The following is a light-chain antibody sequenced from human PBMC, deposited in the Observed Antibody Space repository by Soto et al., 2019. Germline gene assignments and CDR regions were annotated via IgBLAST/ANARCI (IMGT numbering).Light chain of an antibody. Sequence: QSVLTQPPSVSAAPGQKVNISCSGSSSNIGVKSVSWYQQLPRTAPKLLIYDNSERPSGIPDRFSASKSGTSATLDITGLQTGDEADYYCGTWDDRLSAVVFGGGTKLTVL. CDR3: GTWDDRLSAVV. CDR2: DNS. V-gene: IGLV1-51*01. J-gene: IGLJ2*01. CDR1: SSNIGVKS.